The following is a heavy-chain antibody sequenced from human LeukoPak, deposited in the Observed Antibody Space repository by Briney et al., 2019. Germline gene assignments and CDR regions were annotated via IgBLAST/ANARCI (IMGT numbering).Heavy chain of an antibody. Sequence: GGSLRLSCAASGFAFSSYAMSWVRQAPGKGLEWVSAISGSGGSTYYADSVKGRFTISRDNSKNTLYLQMNSLRAEDTAVYYCVLWGWLAPFDYWGQGTLVTVSS. D-gene: IGHD5-24*01. CDR3: VLWGWLAPFDY. CDR2: ISGSGGST. V-gene: IGHV3-23*01. J-gene: IGHJ4*02. CDR1: GFAFSSYA.